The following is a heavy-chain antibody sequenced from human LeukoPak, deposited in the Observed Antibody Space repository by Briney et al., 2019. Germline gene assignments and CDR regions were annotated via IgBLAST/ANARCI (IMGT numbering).Heavy chain of an antibody. CDR3: ARVGVVVVVAAPDY. CDR1: GYTFTSYG. J-gene: IGHJ4*02. D-gene: IGHD2-15*01. CDR2: ISAYNGNT. V-gene: IGHV1-18*01. Sequence: ASVKASCKASGYTFTSYGISWVRQAPGQGLEWMGCISAYNGNTNYAQKLQGRVTMTTDTSTSTAYMELRSLRPDDTGVYYCARVGVVVVVAAPDYWGQGTLVTVSS.